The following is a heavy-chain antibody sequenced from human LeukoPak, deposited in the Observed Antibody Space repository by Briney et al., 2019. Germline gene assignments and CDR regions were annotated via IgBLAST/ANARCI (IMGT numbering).Heavy chain of an antibody. CDR1: GFTFSNYD. D-gene: IGHD5-24*01. V-gene: IGHV3-21*01. CDR2: ISSSSSYI. Sequence: GGSLRLSCAASGFTFSNYDMHWVHQAPGKGLEWVSAISSSSSYIYYADSIKGRFTISKDNAENSLYLQMNSLRAVGTVVYFCARGEEKATITALDSWGEGTLVTVSS. CDR3: ARGEEKATITALDS. J-gene: IGHJ4*02.